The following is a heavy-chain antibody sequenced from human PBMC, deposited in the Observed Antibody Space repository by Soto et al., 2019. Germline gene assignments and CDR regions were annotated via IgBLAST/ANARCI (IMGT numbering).Heavy chain of an antibody. D-gene: IGHD3-16*01. J-gene: IGHJ4*02. V-gene: IGHV3-7*03. Sequence: RNCCRNWGRQAPRKWLEWVANIEPDGSATDYVASLKGRCTITRDNVSNSVSLQMNSLRVEDTAVYFCFGGNGGPQWGQGTLVTVSS. CDR3: FGGNGGPQ. CDR2: IEPDGSAT. CDR1: RNCC.